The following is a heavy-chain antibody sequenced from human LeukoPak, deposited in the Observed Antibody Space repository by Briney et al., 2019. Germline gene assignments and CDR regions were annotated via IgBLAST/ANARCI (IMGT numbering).Heavy chain of an antibody. CDR3: AKAPLVGIAAAGGAFFY. Sequence: GGSLRLSCAASGFTFASYAMSWVRQAPGKGLEWVSAISGNGGSTYYADSVKGRFSISRDNSKNTLYLQMNSLRAEDTALYYCAKAPLVGIAAAGGAFFYWGQGTLVTVSS. CDR1: GFTFASYA. D-gene: IGHD6-13*01. J-gene: IGHJ4*02. CDR2: ISGNGGST. V-gene: IGHV3-23*01.